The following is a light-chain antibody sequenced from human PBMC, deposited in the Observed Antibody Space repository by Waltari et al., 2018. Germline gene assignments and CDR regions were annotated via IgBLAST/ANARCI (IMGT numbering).Light chain of an antibody. V-gene: IGKV3-11*01. J-gene: IGKJ4*01. Sequence: EIVLTQSPVTLSLSPGDTATLSCRASQSIGSYLAWYQRKPGQAPRPLIYGASNRAAGIPPRFSGGGSGTDFTLTISGLEPEDFAVYYCQHRNTGLTFGGGTKVEIE. CDR3: QHRNTGLT. CDR1: QSIGSY. CDR2: GAS.